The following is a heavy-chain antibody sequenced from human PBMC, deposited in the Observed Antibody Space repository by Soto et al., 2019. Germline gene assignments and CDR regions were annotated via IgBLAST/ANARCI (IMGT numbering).Heavy chain of an antibody. CDR1: GFTFSDSA. V-gene: IGHV3-73*02. J-gene: IGHJ6*02. D-gene: IGHD1-26*01. CDR3: ARHITGDTTDYYYGMGI. CDR2: IRSKAHNYAT. Sequence: EVQLVESGGGLVQPGGSLKLSCAASGFTFSDSAMHWVRQASGKGLEWLGRIRSKAHNYATADTAAGKGRFTDSRDDSKNTAYLQMNSPKTEDTAVYYCARHITGDTTDYYYGMGIWGQGTTVTVSS.